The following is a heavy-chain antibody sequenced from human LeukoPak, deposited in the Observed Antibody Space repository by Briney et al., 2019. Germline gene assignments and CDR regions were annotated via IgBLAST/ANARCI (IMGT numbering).Heavy chain of an antibody. J-gene: IGHJ4*02. CDR2: ISAYNGNT. Sequence: ASVKVSCKASGYTFTNYYIHWVRQAPGQGLEWMGWISAYNGNTNYAQKLQGRVTMTTDTSTSTAYMELRSLRSDDTAVYYRARVGATRNYFDYWGQGTLVTVSS. D-gene: IGHD1-26*01. CDR3: ARVGATRNYFDY. CDR1: GYTFTNYY. V-gene: IGHV1-18*04.